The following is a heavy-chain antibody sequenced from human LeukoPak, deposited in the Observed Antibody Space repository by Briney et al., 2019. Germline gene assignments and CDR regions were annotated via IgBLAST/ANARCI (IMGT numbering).Heavy chain of an antibody. J-gene: IGHJ4*02. D-gene: IGHD3-16*01. Sequence: ASVKVSFKASGYTFTSYYMHWVRQAPGQGLEWMGIISSSGGSTSYAEKFQGRVTMTRDTSTSTVYMELSSLRSEDTAVYYCARDKDGLGPPGDYWGQGTLVTVSS. CDR1: GYTFTSYY. V-gene: IGHV1-46*01. CDR2: ISSSGGST. CDR3: ARDKDGLGPPGDY.